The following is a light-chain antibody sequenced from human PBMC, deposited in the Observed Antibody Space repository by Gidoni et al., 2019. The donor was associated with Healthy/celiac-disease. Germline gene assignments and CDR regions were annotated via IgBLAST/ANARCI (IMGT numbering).Light chain of an antibody. CDR3: QSYDSSLSGYV. CDR2: DHN. J-gene: IGLJ1*01. V-gene: IGLV1-40*01. CDR1: SSNIGAGYG. Sequence: QSVLTQPPSVSGAPGQWVTISCTGSSSNIGAGYGGHWYQHLPGTAPKLLISDHNDRPSGVPDRFSGSTSGTSASLAITGLQTEDEADYYCQSYDSSLSGYVFGTGTKVTVL.